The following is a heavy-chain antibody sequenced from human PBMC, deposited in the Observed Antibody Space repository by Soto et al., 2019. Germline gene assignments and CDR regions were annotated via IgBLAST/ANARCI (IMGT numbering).Heavy chain of an antibody. CDR1: GFTFSIYA. Sequence: QVQLVESGGGVVQPGRSLRVSCAASGFTFSIYAMHWVRQAPGTGLEWVAVISYDGTKTYYADSVKGRFTISRDNSKNTVYRQMNSLRDEDTAVYYCAQDRGPRRQWLIDHFDYWGQGTVVTVSP. CDR3: AQDRGPRRQWLIDHFDY. J-gene: IGHJ4*02. V-gene: IGHV3-30*18. D-gene: IGHD6-19*01. CDR2: ISYDGTKT.